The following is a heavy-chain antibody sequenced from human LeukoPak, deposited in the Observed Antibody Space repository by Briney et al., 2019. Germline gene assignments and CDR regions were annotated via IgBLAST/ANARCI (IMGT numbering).Heavy chain of an antibody. CDR1: SGSISSYY. V-gene: IGHV4-59*01. J-gene: IGHJ4*02. CDR2: IYYSGST. Sequence: SETLSLTCTVSSGSISSYYWSWIRQPPGKGLGWIGYIYYSGSTNYNPSLKSRVAISVDTSKNQFSLKLSSVTAADTAVYYCASGEGGEFFDYWGQGTLVTVSS. D-gene: IGHD3-10*01. CDR3: ASGEGGEFFDY.